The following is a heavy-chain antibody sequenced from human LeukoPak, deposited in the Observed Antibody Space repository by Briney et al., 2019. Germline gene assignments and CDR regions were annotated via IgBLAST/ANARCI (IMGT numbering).Heavy chain of an antibody. CDR1: GGSFSDYY. CDR2: INHSGST. CDR3: VGGGYCTNGECPVHY. D-gene: IGHD2-8*01. J-gene: IGHJ4*02. V-gene: IGHV4-34*01. Sequence: SETLSLACAVYGGSFSDYYWSWIRQPPGKGLEWIGEINHSGSTNYNPSLKSRVTISVDTSKNQFSLKLSSVTAADTAVYYCVGGGYCTNGECPVHYWGQGTLVTVSS.